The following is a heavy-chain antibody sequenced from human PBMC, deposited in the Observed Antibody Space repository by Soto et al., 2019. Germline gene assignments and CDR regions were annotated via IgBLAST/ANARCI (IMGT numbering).Heavy chain of an antibody. CDR3: AREIASRGGAVYYYYGMDV. Sequence: QVQLVQSGAEVKKPGSSVKVSCKASGGTFSSYTISWVRQAPGQGLEWMGRIIPILGIANYAQKFQGRVTKTANKSTRTAYMELSSLRAADPAGYYCAREIASRGGAVYYYYGMDVWGQGTTVTVSS. J-gene: IGHJ6*02. V-gene: IGHV1-69*08. D-gene: IGHD2-2*01. CDR1: GGTFSSYT. CDR2: IIPILGIA.